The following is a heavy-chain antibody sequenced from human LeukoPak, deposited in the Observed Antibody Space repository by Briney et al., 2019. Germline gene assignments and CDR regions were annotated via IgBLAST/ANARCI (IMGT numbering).Heavy chain of an antibody. J-gene: IGHJ4*02. CDR1: GYSFNNYY. CDR3: VRENWYYEY. D-gene: IGHD1-1*01. V-gene: IGHV1-2*02. Sequence: ASVKVSCKASGYSFNNYYIHWVRQAPGQGLEWVGWMYPKNGGTNYAQNFQGRVTLTRDTSITTAYMELSSLNSDDSALYYCVRENWYYEYWGQGTLVTVSS. CDR2: MYPKNGGT.